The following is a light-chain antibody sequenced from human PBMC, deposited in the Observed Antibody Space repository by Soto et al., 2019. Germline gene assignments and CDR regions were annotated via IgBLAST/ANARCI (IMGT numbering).Light chain of an antibody. CDR2: DAS. Sequence: EIALTQSPATLSLSPGERATLSCRASQSVSSYFGWYQQKPGQAPRLLIYDASNRATGIPARFSGSGSGTDFTLTISSLEPEDFAVYYCQQRSVWPPTFGGGTKVEIK. J-gene: IGKJ4*01. CDR3: QQRSVWPPT. CDR1: QSVSSY. V-gene: IGKV3-11*01.